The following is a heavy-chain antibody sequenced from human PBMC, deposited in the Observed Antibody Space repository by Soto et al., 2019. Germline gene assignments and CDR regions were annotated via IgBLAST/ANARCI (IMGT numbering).Heavy chain of an antibody. J-gene: IGHJ6*02. Sequence: GSLRLSCAASGFTFSSYAMSWVRQAPGKGREWVSAISGSGGSTYYADSVKGRFTISRDNSKSTLYLQMNSLRAEDTAVYYCAKDSVAGHFGYYGMDVWGQGTTVTVSS. CDR1: GFTFSSYA. CDR3: AKDSVAGHFGYYGMDV. V-gene: IGHV3-23*01. D-gene: IGHD6-19*01. CDR2: ISGSGGST.